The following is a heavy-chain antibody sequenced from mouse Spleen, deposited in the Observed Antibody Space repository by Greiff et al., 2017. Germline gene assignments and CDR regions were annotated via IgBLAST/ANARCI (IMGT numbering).Heavy chain of an antibody. J-gene: IGHJ2*01. CDR1: GFTFSSYT. D-gene: IGHD1-1*01. V-gene: IGHV5-9*01. CDR2: ISGGGGNT. Sequence: EVHLVESGGGLVKPGGSLKLSCAASGFTFSSYTMSWVRQTPEKRLEWVATISGGGGNTYYPDSVKGRFTISRDNAKNTLYLQMSSLRSEDTALYYCARQGYYGSSYDYWGQGTTLTVSS. CDR3: ARQGYYGSSYDY.